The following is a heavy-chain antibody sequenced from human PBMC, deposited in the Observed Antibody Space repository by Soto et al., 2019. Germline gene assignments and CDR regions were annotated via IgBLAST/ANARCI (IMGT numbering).Heavy chain of an antibody. D-gene: IGHD3-22*01. V-gene: IGHV3-23*01. CDR2: ISGSASYT. CDR1: GVSFSNYG. CDR3: AKDNYYDRREYYFDY. J-gene: IGHJ4*02. Sequence: PGGSLRLSCAASGVSFSNYGMSWVRQTPGKGLEWLSVISGSASYTYYADSVRGRFTISRDNYKNTLYLQMSSLRAEDTAVYYCAKDNYYDRREYYFDYWGQGTLVTVSS.